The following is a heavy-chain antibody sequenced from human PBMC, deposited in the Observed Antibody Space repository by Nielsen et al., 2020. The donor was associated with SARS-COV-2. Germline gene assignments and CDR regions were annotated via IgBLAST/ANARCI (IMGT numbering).Heavy chain of an antibody. D-gene: IGHD1-1*01. CDR3: ARGCFDNNCYRGVNLDY. CDR1: GYSFTTYA. V-gene: IGHV7-4-1*02. J-gene: IGHJ4*02. Sequence: ASVKVSCKASGYSFTTYAMNWVRQAPGQGPEWMGWINTNTGDPTYAHDSTGRFFFSSDTSVSTTFLQISSLKTEDTAIYYCARGCFDNNCYRGVNLDYWGQGTRVTVSS. CDR2: INTNTGDP.